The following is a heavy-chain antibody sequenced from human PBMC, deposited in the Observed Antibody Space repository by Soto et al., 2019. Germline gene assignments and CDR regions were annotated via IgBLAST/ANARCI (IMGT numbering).Heavy chain of an antibody. V-gene: IGHV4-59*08. J-gene: IGHJ3*02. CDR1: GGSISSYY. CDR3: ARRYGLSAFDI. D-gene: IGHD3-10*01. Sequence: PSETLSLTCTVSGGSISSYYWSWIRQPPGKGLEWIGDIYYSGSTNYNPSLKSRVNISVDTSKNQFSLKLSSVTAADTAVYYCARRYGLSAFDIWGQGTMVTVSS. CDR2: IYYSGST.